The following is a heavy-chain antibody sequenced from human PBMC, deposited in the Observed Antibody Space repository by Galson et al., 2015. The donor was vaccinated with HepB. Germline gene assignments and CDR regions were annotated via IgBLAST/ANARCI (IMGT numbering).Heavy chain of an antibody. Sequence: SLRLSCAASGFTFSDYYMSWIRQAPGKGLEWVSYISSSSSYTNYADSVKGRFTISRDNAKNSLYLQMNSLRAEDTAVYYCARDFPVGYRFLDVWGQGTTVTVSS. CDR1: GFTFSDYY. D-gene: IGHD2-8*02. CDR3: ARDFPVGYRFLDV. CDR2: ISSSSSYT. V-gene: IGHV3-11*06. J-gene: IGHJ6*02.